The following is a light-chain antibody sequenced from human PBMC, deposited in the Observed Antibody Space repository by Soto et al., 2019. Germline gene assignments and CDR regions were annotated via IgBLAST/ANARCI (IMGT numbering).Light chain of an antibody. J-gene: IGLJ1*01. Sequence: QSALTQPPSASGTPGQRVTISSSGSSSNIGSNYVYWYQQLPGTAPKLLIYRNNHRPSGVPDRFSGSKSGTSASLAISGLRSEDEADYYCAAWDDSLSGLYVFGTGTKVTVL. V-gene: IGLV1-47*01. CDR2: RNN. CDR1: SSNIGSNY. CDR3: AAWDDSLSGLYV.